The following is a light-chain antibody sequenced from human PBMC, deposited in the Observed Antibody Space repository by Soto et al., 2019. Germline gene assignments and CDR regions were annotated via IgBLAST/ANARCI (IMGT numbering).Light chain of an antibody. CDR3: SSYTTSSTYV. Sequence: VLTQPASVSGSPGQSITISCTGTSSDVGGYNYVSWYQQHPGKAPKLMIYDVSNRPSGVSNRFSGFKSGNTASLTISGLHAEDEADYYCSSYTTSSTYVFGTGTKVTVL. J-gene: IGLJ1*01. CDR2: DVS. CDR1: SSDVGGYNY. V-gene: IGLV2-14*03.